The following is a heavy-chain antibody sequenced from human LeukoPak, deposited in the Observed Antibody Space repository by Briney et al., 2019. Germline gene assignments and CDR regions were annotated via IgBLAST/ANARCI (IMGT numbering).Heavy chain of an antibody. CDR1: GYTFTGYY. CDR2: INPNSGGT. V-gene: IGHV1-2*02. Sequence: GASVKVSCKASGYTFTGYYMHWVRQAPGQGLEWMGWINPNSGGTNYAQKFQGRVTMTRDTSISTAYMELSRLRSDDTAVYYCARGKGITMVRGVQDAFDIWGQGTMVTVSS. J-gene: IGHJ3*02. CDR3: ARGKGITMVRGVQDAFDI. D-gene: IGHD3-10*01.